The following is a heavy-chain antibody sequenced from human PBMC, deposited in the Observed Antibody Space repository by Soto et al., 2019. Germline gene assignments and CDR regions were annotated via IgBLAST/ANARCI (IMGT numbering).Heavy chain of an antibody. CDR1: GFTFSSYW. J-gene: IGHJ3*02. CDR3: AKDWAGRLGELSLYGDAFDI. V-gene: IGHV3-7*03. Sequence: GGSLRLSCAASGFTFSSYWMSWVRQAPGKGLEWVANIKQDGSEKYYVDSVKGRFTISRDNAKNSLYLQMNSLRAEDTAVYYCAKDWAGRLGELSLYGDAFDIWGQGTMVTVSS. CDR2: IKQDGSEK. D-gene: IGHD3-16*02.